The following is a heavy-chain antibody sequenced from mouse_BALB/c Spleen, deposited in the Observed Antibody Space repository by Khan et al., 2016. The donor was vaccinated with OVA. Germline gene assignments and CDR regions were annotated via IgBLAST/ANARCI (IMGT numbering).Heavy chain of an antibody. J-gene: IGHJ3*01. CDR1: GYTFTNYG. D-gene: IGHD1-1*01. V-gene: IGHV9-1*02. CDR2: INTYTGET. Sequence: QIQLVQSGPELTKPGETVKISCKASGYTFTNYGMNWVKQAPGKALKWMGWINTYTGETTYADDFKGRFAFSLETSASTAYLQINNLKNEDMATYFCARGLNYYGSLFAYWGQGTLVTVSA. CDR3: ARGLNYYGSLFAY.